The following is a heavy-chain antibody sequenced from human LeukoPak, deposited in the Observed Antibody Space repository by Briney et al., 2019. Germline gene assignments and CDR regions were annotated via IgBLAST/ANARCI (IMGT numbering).Heavy chain of an antibody. CDR3: ARGDGGSGSYYNPNWFDP. D-gene: IGHD3-10*01. CDR2: IRYDGSNK. Sequence: PGGSLRLSCAASGFTFSSYGMHWVRQAPGKGLEWVAFIRYDGSNKYYADSVKGRFTISRDNSKNTLYLQMNSLRAEDTAVYYCARGDGGSGSYYNPNWFDPWGQGTLVTVSS. CDR1: GFTFSSYG. J-gene: IGHJ5*02. V-gene: IGHV3-30*02.